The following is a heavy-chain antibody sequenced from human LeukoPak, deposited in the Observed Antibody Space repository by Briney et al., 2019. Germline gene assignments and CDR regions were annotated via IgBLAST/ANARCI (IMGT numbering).Heavy chain of an antibody. CDR1: GFTFSSYS. CDR3: ARDTHCSSTSCYNAFDN. CDR2: ISSSSTYI. V-gene: IGHV3-21*01. J-gene: IGHJ3*02. Sequence: GGSLRLSCAASGFTFSSYSMNWVRQAPGKGLEWVSSISSSSTYIYYADSLKGRFTISRDNAKNSLSLQMNSLRAEDTAVYYCARDTHCSSTSCYNAFDNWGQGTMVTVSS. D-gene: IGHD2-2*02.